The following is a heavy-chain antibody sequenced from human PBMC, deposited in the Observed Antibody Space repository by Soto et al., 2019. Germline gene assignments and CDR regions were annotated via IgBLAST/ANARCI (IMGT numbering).Heavy chain of an antibody. V-gene: IGHV3-15*01. CDR2: IKSKSDGGTT. Sequence: GESLKISCAASGFTFNNAWMTWVRQAPGKGMEWVGRIKSKSDGGTTDYAAPVSGRFTISRDDSENTLYLQMNSLKTEDTAVYYCATLVGCTNGVCYPNWFDPWGQGTLVTVSS. CDR1: GFTFNNAW. J-gene: IGHJ5*02. CDR3: ATLVGCTNGVCYPNWFDP. D-gene: IGHD2-8*01.